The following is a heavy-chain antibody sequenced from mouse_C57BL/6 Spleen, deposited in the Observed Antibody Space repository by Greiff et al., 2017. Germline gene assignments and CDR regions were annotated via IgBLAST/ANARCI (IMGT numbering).Heavy chain of an antibody. D-gene: IGHD2-10*01. CDR2: ISDGGSYT. V-gene: IGHV5-4*01. CDR1: GFTFSSYA. CDR3: ARGLLGDY. Sequence: EVQVVESGGGLVKPGGSLKLSCAASGFTFSSYAMSWVRQTPEKRLEWVATISDGGSYTYYPDNVKGRFTISRDNAKNNLYLQMSHLKSEDTAMYYCARGLLGDYWGQGTTLTVSS. J-gene: IGHJ2*01.